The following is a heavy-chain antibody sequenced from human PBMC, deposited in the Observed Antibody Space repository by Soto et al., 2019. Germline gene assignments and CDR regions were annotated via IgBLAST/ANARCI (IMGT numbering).Heavy chain of an antibody. CDR1: GCTVSGYA. V-gene: IGHV3-23*01. CDR2: ISGSGGST. D-gene: IGHD3-10*02. J-gene: IGHJ6*02. Sequence: AGSLRLTCADSGCTVSGYAMSWVRQAPGRGLEWISAISGSGGSTYYADSVKGRFTISRDNSKNTLYLQMNSLRAEDTAVYYCAKARTVLGLFGDPMDAWGQGTTVTVSS. CDR3: AKARTVLGLFGDPMDA.